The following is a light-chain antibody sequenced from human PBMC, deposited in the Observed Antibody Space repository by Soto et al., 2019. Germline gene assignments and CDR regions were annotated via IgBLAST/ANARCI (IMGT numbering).Light chain of an antibody. CDR1: QSVSSTY. J-gene: IGKJ1*01. CDR2: GAS. V-gene: IGKV3-20*01. CDR3: QQYGSSPRS. Sequence: EIVLTQSPGTLSLSPGERATLSCRASQSVSSTYLAWYQHKLGQAPRLLIYGASSKASGIPDRFSGSGSGTDFTLTISRLETEDFAVYYCQQYGSSPRSFGQGTKVEVK.